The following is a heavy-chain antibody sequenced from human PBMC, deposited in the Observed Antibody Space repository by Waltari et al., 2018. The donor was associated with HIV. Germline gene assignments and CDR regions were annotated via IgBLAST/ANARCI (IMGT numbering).Heavy chain of an antibody. CDR2: MSTYTDGT. CDR3: VGVYCRDVSRLFAY. J-gene: IGHJ4*02. V-gene: IGHV1-2*02. D-gene: IGHD3-16*01. CDR1: GYIVSGYY. Sequence: QVQLVQSGADVKKPGASVKVSCKTSGYIVSGYYIHWVRQAPGQGLAWMVWMSTYTDGTMMAQSFQARVTLTKDASQTLVYMVVSGPTSYYSAIYYGVGVYCRDVSRLFAYCGLATLVAVSS.